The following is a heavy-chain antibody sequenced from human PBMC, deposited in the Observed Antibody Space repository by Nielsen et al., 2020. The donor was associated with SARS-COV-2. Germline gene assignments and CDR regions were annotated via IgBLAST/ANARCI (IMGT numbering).Heavy chain of an antibody. J-gene: IGHJ4*02. Sequence: SETLSLTCAVYGGSFSGYYWSWIRQPPGKGLEWIGSIYYSGSTYYNPSLKSRVTISVDKSKNQFSLELRSVTAADTAVYYCARDCSCGLGSSPSYYFDYWGQGTLVTVSS. V-gene: IGHV4-34*01. CDR1: GGSFSGYY. CDR3: ARDCSCGLGSSPSYYFDY. CDR2: IYYSGST. D-gene: IGHD7-27*01.